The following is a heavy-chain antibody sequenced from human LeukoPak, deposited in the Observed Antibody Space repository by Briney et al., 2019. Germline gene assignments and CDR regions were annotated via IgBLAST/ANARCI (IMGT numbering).Heavy chain of an antibody. D-gene: IGHD5-12*01. CDR1: GYTFTVYS. V-gene: IGHV1-2*02. CDR3: ARGDGATSNPYFDY. CDR2: TNPNSGGT. Sequence: ASVTVSCTASGYTFTVYSIHWVRQAPGQGQEWMGWTNPNSGGTNYAQKFQGRVTMTRDTSISTAYMELSRLRSDDTAVYYCARGDGATSNPYFDYWGQGTLVTVSS. J-gene: IGHJ4*02.